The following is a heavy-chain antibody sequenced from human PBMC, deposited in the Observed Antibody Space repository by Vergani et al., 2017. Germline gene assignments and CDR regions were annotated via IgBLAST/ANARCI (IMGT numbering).Heavy chain of an antibody. V-gene: IGHV7-4-1*02. CDR2: INTNTGNP. CDR3: ARGEYCSTTRGYEPEVLGD. J-gene: IGHJ4*02. CDR1: GYTFTDYS. D-gene: IGHD2-2*01. Sequence: QVQLAQSGSELEKPGASVNVSCTTSGYTFTDYSMNWVRQAPGQGLEWMGWINTNTGNPTLAQGFTGRFVLSSDASVTTAYLQINSLKAEDTAVYYCARGEYCSTTRGYEPEVLGDWGQGTLVTVSS.